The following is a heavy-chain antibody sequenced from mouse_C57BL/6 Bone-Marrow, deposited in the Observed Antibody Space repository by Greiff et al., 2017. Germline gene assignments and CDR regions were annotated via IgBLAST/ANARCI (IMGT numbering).Heavy chain of an antibody. CDR3: AISGPLGRSFAY. CDR2: IYPTSGRT. D-gene: IGHD4-1*01. V-gene: IGHV1-55*01. Sequence: QVQLQQPGAELVKPGASVKMSCKASGYTFTSYWITWVKQRPGQGLEWIGDIYPTSGRTNYTEKFKSTAILTVDTSSNTAYMQLSSLTSEDAAVFYCAISGPLGRSFAYWGQGTTLTVSS. J-gene: IGHJ2*01. CDR1: GYTFTSYW.